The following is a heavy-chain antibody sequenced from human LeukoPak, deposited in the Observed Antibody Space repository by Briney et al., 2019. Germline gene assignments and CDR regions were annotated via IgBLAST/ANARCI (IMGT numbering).Heavy chain of an antibody. D-gene: IGHD3-22*01. CDR1: GFTFSSYA. V-gene: IGHV3-23*01. Sequence: QPGGSLRLSCAASGFTFSSYAMSWVRQAPGKGLEWVSAISGSGGSTYYADSVKGRFTISRDNSKNTLYLQMNSLRAEDTAVCYCAKDGSCGYYADYWGQGTLVTVSS. CDR2: ISGSGGST. J-gene: IGHJ4*02. CDR3: AKDGSCGYYADY.